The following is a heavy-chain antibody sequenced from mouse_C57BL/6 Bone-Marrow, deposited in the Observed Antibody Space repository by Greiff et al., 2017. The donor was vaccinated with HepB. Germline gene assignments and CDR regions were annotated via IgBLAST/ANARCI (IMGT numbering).Heavy chain of an antibody. J-gene: IGHJ4*01. Sequence: VQLQQSGAELVKPGASVKISCKASGYAFSSYWMNWVKQRPGKGLEWIGQIYPGDGDTNYNGKFKGKATLTADKSSSTAYMQLSSLTSEDSAVYFCARRDSSGYVGGVCYAMDYWGQGTSVTVSS. CDR1: GYAFSSYW. D-gene: IGHD3-2*02. V-gene: IGHV1-80*01. CDR2: IYPGDGDT. CDR3: ARRDSSGYVGGVCYAMDY.